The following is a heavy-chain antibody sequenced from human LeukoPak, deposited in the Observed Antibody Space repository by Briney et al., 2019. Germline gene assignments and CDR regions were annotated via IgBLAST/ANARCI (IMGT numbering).Heavy chain of an antibody. CDR2: IKQDGSEK. D-gene: IGHD3-22*01. J-gene: IGHJ6*03. CDR1: GFTFSSYW. Sequence: GGSLRLSCAASGFTFSSYWMSWVRQAPGKGLEWVANIKQDGSEKYYVDSVKGRFTISRDNAKNSLYLQMNSLRAEDTAVYYCARDYYGSSGYYLYYYYYYMDVWGKGTTVTVSS. CDR3: ARDYYGSSGYYLYYYYYYMDV. V-gene: IGHV3-7*01.